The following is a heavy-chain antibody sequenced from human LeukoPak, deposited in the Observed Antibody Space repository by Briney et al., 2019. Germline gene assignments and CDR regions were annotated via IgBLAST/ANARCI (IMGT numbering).Heavy chain of an antibody. V-gene: IGHV3-74*01. CDR1: GFTSGNYW. J-gene: IGHJ6*03. Sequence: PGGSLRLSCVASGFTSGNYWMHWVRQAPGKGPEWVSRIDDDGTDTHYAVSVKGRFTISRDNAKNTLYLQMNSLRGEDTAVYYCARGMLSSAGYHWYYYMEVWGKGAMVTVSS. CDR2: IDDDGTDT. D-gene: IGHD3-3*01. CDR3: ARGMLSSAGYHWYYYMEV.